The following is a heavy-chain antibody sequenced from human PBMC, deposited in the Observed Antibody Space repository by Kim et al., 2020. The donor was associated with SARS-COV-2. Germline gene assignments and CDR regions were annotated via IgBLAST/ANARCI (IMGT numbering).Heavy chain of an antibody. CDR3: ARDGLDYGVSFDY. Sequence: ADSVKGRFTISRDNSKNTLYLQMNSLRAEDTAVYYCARDGLDYGVSFDYWGQGTLVTVSS. J-gene: IGHJ4*02. V-gene: IGHV3-30*01. D-gene: IGHD4-17*01.